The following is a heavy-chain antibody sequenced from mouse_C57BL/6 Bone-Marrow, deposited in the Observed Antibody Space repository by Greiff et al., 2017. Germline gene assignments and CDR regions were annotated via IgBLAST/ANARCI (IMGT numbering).Heavy chain of an antibody. CDR3: ARTLLYGSSYWWYFDV. Sequence: EVQLQQSGPELVKPGASVKISCKASGYTFTDYYMNWVKQSHGKSLEWIGDINPNNGGTSYNQKFKGKDTLTVDKSSSTAYMELRSLTSEDSAVYYCARTLLYGSSYWWYFDVWGTGTTVTVSS. CDR2: INPNNGGT. V-gene: IGHV1-26*01. D-gene: IGHD1-1*01. J-gene: IGHJ1*03. CDR1: GYTFTDYY.